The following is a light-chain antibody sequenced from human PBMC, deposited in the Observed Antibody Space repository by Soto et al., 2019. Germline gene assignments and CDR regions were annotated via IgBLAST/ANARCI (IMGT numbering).Light chain of an antibody. V-gene: IGKV1-5*03. CDR2: RAS. CDR1: QSINSW. J-gene: IGKJ1*01. CDR3: QHYNSYPPWT. Sequence: DIQMTQSPSTLSASVGDRVTITCRASQSINSWLAWYQQEPGKAPKLLIYRASTLQSGVPSRFSGSGSGTEFPLTISSLQPDDFATYCCQHYNSYPPWTFGQGTKVEIK.